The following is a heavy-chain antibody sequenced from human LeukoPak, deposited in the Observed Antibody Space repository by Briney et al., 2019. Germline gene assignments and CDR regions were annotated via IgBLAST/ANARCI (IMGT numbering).Heavy chain of an antibody. CDR1: GYTFTSYA. Sequence: GASVKVSCKASGYTFTSYAMNWVRQAPGQGLEWMGRINTNTGNPTYAQGFTGRFVSSLDTSVSTAYLQISSLKAEDTAVYYCSGSRIGSGSYYTYWGQGTLVTVSS. V-gene: IGHV7-4-1*02. J-gene: IGHJ4*02. CDR2: INTNTGNP. CDR3: SGSRIGSGSYYTY. D-gene: IGHD3-10*01.